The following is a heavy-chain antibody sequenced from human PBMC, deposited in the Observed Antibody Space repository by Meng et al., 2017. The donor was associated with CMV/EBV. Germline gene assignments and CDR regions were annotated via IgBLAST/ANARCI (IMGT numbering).Heavy chain of an antibody. J-gene: IGHJ4*02. D-gene: IGHD6-13*01. CDR1: GFTFDDYG. V-gene: IGHV3-20*01. Sequence: GESLKISCAASGFTFDDYGMRWVRQAPGKGLEWVSGINWNGGSTGYADSVKGRFTISRDNAKNSLYLQMNSLRAEDTALYHCARVAAAGDFDYWGQGTLVTVSS. CDR2: INWNGGST. CDR3: ARVAAAGDFDY.